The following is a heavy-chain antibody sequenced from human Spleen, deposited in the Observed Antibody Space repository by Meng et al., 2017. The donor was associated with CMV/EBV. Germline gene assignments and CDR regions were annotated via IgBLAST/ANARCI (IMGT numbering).Heavy chain of an antibody. CDR1: GFTFSSYW. CDR3: ARGSVLNDY. V-gene: IGHV3-74*01. Sequence: GESLKISCAASGFTFSSYWMHWVRQAPGKGLVWVSRISTDGTSTTYVDSVKGRFTISRDNAKDTLYLQMNNLRVEDTAVYYCARGSVLNDYWGQGTLVTVSS. J-gene: IGHJ4*02. CDR2: ISTDGTST.